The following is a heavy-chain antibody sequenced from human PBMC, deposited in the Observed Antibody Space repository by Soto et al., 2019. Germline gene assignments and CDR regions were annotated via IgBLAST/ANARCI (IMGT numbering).Heavy chain of an antibody. D-gene: IGHD3-22*01. Sequence: QITLKESGPTLVKPTQTLTLTCTFSGFSLSTSGVGVGWIRQPPGKALEWLALIYWDDDKRYSPSLKSRLTITKDTSKNQVVLTMTNMDPVDTATYYCAHRRDSMYYHDSSGSPFDPWGQGTLVTVSS. V-gene: IGHV2-5*02. J-gene: IGHJ5*02. CDR3: AHRRDSMYYHDSSGSPFDP. CDR1: GFSLSTSGVG. CDR2: IYWDDDK.